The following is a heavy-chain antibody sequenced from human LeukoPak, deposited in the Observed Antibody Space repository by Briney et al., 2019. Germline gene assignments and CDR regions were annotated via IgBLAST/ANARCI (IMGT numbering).Heavy chain of an antibody. Sequence: SETLSLTCTVSGGSISSYYWSWIRQPAGKGLEWIGRIYTSGSTNYNPSLKSRVTMSEDTSKNQFSLKLSSVTAADTAVYYCARAPPYYYYDSSGYPPWGQGTLVTVSS. CDR1: GGSISSYY. CDR3: ARAPPYYYYDSSGYPP. CDR2: IYTSGST. V-gene: IGHV4-4*07. J-gene: IGHJ5*02. D-gene: IGHD3-22*01.